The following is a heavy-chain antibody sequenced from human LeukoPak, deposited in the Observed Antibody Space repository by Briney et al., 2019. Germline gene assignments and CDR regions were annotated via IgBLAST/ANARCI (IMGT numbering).Heavy chain of an antibody. CDR2: ISSSGSTI. V-gene: IGHV3-48*03. CDR3: ARDRGGYNSYYFDY. J-gene: IGHJ4*02. D-gene: IGHD5-24*01. Sequence: PGASLRLSCAASGFTFSSYEMNWVRQAPGKGLEWVSYISSSGSTIYYADSVKGRFTISRDNAKNSLYLQMNSLRAEDTAVYYCARDRGGYNSYYFDYWDQGTLVTVP. CDR1: GFTFSSYE.